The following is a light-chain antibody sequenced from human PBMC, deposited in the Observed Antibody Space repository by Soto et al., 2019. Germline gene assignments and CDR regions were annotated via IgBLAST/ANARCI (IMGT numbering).Light chain of an antibody. CDR3: QQRSNWPPGIT. V-gene: IGKV3-11*01. CDR2: DAS. Sequence: EFVLTQSPATLPLSPGERATLSCRASQRVSSYLAWYQQKPGQAPRLLIYDASNRATGIPARFSGSGSGTDFTLTISSLEPEDFAVYYCQQRSNWPPGITFGPGTKVDIK. CDR1: QRVSSY. J-gene: IGKJ3*01.